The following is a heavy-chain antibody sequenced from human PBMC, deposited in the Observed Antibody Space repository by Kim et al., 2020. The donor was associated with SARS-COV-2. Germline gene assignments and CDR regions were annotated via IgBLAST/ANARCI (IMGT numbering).Heavy chain of an antibody. CDR3: AKDVGTGAFDI. V-gene: IGHV3-9*01. D-gene: IGHD3-10*01. CDR2: ISWNSGSI. J-gene: IGHJ3*02. Sequence: GGSLRLSCAASGFTFDDYAMHWVRQAPGKGLEWVSGISWNSGSIGYADSVKGRFTISRDNAKNSLYLQMNSLRAEDTALSYCAKDVGTGAFDIWGQGTMV. CDR1: GFTFDDYA.